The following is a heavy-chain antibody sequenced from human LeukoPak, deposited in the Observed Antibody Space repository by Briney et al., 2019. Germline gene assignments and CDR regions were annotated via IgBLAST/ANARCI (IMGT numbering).Heavy chain of an antibody. CDR3: ARTMVLGYYFDY. CDR2: IDHTGST. Sequence: SETLSLTCSVSGDSISIYYWSWIRQPPGKGLEWTGYIDHTGSTNYNPSLNSRVTISRDTSKNHFSLRLSSVTAADTAVYYCARTMVLGYYFDYWGQGTLVTVSS. J-gene: IGHJ4*02. CDR1: GDSISIYY. D-gene: IGHD4/OR15-4a*01. V-gene: IGHV4-59*01.